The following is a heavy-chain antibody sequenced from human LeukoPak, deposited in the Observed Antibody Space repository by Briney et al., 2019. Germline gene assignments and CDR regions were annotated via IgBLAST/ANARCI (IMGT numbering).Heavy chain of an antibody. V-gene: IGHV3-48*01. CDR3: ARERWGNWGRVAAFDI. D-gene: IGHD7-27*01. Sequence: SGGSLRLSCAASGFTFSSYSMNWVRQAPGKGLEWVSYISSSSSTIYYADSVKGRFTISRDNAKNSLYLQMNSLRAEDTAVYYCARERWGNWGRVAAFDIWGQGTMVTVSS. CDR2: ISSSSSTI. J-gene: IGHJ3*02. CDR1: GFTFSSYS.